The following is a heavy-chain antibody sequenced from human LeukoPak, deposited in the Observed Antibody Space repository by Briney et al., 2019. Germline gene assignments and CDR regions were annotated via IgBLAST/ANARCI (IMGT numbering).Heavy chain of an antibody. J-gene: IGHJ4*02. CDR3: AKGKVFWEWLLN. CDR1: GFTFSIYA. D-gene: IGHD3-3*01. CDR2: ISGNGDNT. V-gene: IGHV3-23*01. Sequence: PGGSLRLSCAASGFTFSIYAMSWVRQAPGKGLEWVSAISGNGDNTYYADSVKGRFTISRDNSKNTLYLQMNSLRGDDTAIYYCAKGKVFWEWLLNWGQGTLVTVSS.